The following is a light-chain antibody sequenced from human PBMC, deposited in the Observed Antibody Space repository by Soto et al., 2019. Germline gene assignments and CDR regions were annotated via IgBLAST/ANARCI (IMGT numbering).Light chain of an antibody. CDR2: ATS. Sequence: EIVLTHSPGTLSLCPGESATLSCRASQTVNSDYLAWFQQRPGQAPRLLIFATSRRATDIPDRFSGSGSGTDFTLAIRRLEPEDFAVYYCHQFCYSPRTFGQGTKVDIK. CDR1: QTVNSDY. CDR3: HQFCYSPRT. J-gene: IGKJ1*01. V-gene: IGKV3-20*01.